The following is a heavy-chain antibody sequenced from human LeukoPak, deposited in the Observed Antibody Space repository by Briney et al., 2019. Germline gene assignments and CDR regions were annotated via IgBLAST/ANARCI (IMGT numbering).Heavy chain of an antibody. CDR3: AGGTGMDV. V-gene: IGHV3-7*05. Sequence: GRSLRLSCTAVGVTFSIYWMSWVRQAPGKGLEWVAFIKQDGSEKYYVDFVKGRFSISRDNAKNSLYLQMNSLGADDTAVYYCAGGTGMDVWGQGTTVTVSS. J-gene: IGHJ6*02. D-gene: IGHD1-1*01. CDR2: IKQDGSEK. CDR1: GVTFSIYW.